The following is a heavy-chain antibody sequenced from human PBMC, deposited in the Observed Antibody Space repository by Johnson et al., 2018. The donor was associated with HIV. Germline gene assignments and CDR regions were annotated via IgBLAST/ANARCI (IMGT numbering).Heavy chain of an antibody. J-gene: IGHJ3*02. D-gene: IGHD1-26*01. CDR2: VSGSGGST. CDR1: GFTFSSYT. V-gene: IGHV3-23*01. CDR3: AKDQGYWVDDAFDI. Sequence: EVQLMESGGGLVQPGGSLRLSCAASGFTFSSYTMNWVRQAPGKGLEWVSGVSGSGGSTYYADSVKGRFTISRDNSKNTLFLQMNSLRAEDTALYYCAKDQGYWVDDAFDIWGQGTKVTVSS.